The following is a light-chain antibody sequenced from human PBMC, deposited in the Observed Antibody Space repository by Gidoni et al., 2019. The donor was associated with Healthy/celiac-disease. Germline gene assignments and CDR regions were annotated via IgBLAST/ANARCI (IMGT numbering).Light chain of an antibody. V-gene: IGKV3-11*01. J-gene: IGKJ4*01. CDR2: DAS. CDR1: QSVSSY. Sequence: EIVLTQSPATLSLSPGERATLSCRASQSVSSYLAWYQQKPGQAPRLLIYDASNRATGIPARFSGRGAGTDITLTSSSLEPEDFAVYYCQQRSNWLTFGGGTKVEIK. CDR3: QQRSNWLT.